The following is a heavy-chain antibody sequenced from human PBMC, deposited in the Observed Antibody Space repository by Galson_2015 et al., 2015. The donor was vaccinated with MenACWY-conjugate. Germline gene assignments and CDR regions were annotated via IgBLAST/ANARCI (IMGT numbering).Heavy chain of an antibody. CDR3: AKRDGSWPDTFDF. J-gene: IGHJ3*01. D-gene: IGHD6-13*01. CDR1: GYTFGSYW. V-gene: IGHV5-51*01. Sequence: SGAEVKNPGESLKISCKGSGYTFGSYWIGWVRQMPGKGLEWMGIIYPGDSDTTYSPSFQGQVTISVDKSINTAYLQWSSLKASDTAMYYRAKRDGSWPDTFDFWGQGTMVTVSS. CDR2: IYPGDSDT.